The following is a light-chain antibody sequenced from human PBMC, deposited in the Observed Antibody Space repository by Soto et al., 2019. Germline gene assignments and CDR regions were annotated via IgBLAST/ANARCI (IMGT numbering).Light chain of an antibody. J-gene: IGKJ1*01. Sequence: EFALTPSLGTLSLTPVERATLSFRAGRSGSSSYLVWYQQKPGQAPRLLIYGASSMATGIPDRFSGSGSGTDFTLTISSLQSEDFAVYYCQQYNSWPQTFGQGTKVDIK. CDR2: GAS. V-gene: IGKV3-20*01. CDR3: QQYNSWPQT. CDR1: RSGSSSY.